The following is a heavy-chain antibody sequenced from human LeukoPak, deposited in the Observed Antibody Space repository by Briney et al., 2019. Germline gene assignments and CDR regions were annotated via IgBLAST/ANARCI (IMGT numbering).Heavy chain of an antibody. CDR1: GFTFDDYA. D-gene: IGHD3-16*02. Sequence: GGSLRLSCAASGFTFDDYAMHWVRQAPGKGLEWVSFISGDGGSTYYADSVKGRFTISRDNSKNSLYLQMNSLRTEDTALYYCAKDISDYVWGSYRHNFDYWGQGTLVTVSS. J-gene: IGHJ4*02. V-gene: IGHV3-43*02. CDR3: AKDISDYVWGSYRHNFDY. CDR2: ISGDGGST.